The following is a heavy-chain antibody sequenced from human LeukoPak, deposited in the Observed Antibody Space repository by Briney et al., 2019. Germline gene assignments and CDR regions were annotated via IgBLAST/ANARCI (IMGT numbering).Heavy chain of an antibody. D-gene: IGHD6-19*01. CDR1: GDSVSSKNGA. CDR2: TYYRSKWYN. V-gene: IGHV6-1*01. J-gene: IGHJ4*02. Sequence: SQTLSVTCAISGDSVSSKNGAWNWIRQSPSRGLEWLGRTYYRSKWYNDYAEFIQGRITINPDTSKNQFSLQLNSVTPEDTAVYFCARDMGTTGWYTFDYWGLGTLVTVSS. CDR3: ARDMGTTGWYTFDY.